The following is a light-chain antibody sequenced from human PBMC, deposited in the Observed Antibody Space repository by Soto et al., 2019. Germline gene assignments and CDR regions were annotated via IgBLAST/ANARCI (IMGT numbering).Light chain of an antibody. V-gene: IGKV1-8*01. J-gene: IGKJ1*01. CDR2: AAS. Sequence: AIRMTQSPSSFSASTGDRVTITCRASQGISSYLAWYQQKPGKAPKLLIYAASTLQSGVPSRFSGSGSGTDFTLTISCLQSEDLATYYCHQYYSYPWGFGQGTKVEIK. CDR1: QGISSY. CDR3: HQYYSYPWG.